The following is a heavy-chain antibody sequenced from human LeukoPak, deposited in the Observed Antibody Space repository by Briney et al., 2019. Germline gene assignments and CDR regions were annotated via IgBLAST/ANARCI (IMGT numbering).Heavy chain of an antibody. Sequence: GASVKVSCKASGYTFTSYGISWVRQAPGQGLEWMGWISAYNGNTNYAQKLQGRVTMTTDISTSTAYMELRSLRSDDTAVYYCARAHIVVVPAAIIDDYWGQGTLVTVSS. D-gene: IGHD2-2*02. CDR3: ARAHIVVVPAAIIDDY. CDR2: ISAYNGNT. J-gene: IGHJ4*02. V-gene: IGHV1-18*01. CDR1: GYTFTSYG.